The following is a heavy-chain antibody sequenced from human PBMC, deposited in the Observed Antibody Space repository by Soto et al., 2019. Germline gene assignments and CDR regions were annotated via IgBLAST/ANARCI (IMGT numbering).Heavy chain of an antibody. J-gene: IGHJ2*01. Sequence: QVHLEESGGGVVQPGRSLRLSCAASGFSFSTYGMHWVRQAPGKGLEWVAVISHDGGNEYYADSVKGRFTISRDSSKNTVYLEMNNARAEDTAVYYCAKDPSSRYTRGYFDFWGLGTLVTVSS. CDR1: GFSFSTYG. D-gene: IGHD3-16*02. CDR2: ISHDGGNE. CDR3: AKDPSSRYTRGYFDF. V-gene: IGHV3-30*18.